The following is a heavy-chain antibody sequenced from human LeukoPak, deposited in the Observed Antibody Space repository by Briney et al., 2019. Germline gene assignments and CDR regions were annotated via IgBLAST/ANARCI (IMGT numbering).Heavy chain of an antibody. CDR2: MNPNSGNT. Sequence: ASVKVSCKSSGYTFTGYYMHWVRQAPGQGLEWMAWMNPNSGNTGYLQKFRGRLTMTRDTSTDIAYMELSSLGSEDTAVYYCVRSASLVRGVIILTSNHHGIHWGQGTLVTVTS. CDR3: VRSASLVRGVIILTSNHHGIH. CDR1: GYTFTGYY. D-gene: IGHD3-10*01. V-gene: IGHV1-8*02. J-gene: IGHJ4*02.